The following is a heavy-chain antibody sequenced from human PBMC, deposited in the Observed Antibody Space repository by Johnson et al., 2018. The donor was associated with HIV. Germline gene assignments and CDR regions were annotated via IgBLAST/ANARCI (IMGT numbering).Heavy chain of an antibody. CDR2: INWSGGGT. D-gene: IGHD1-26*01. CDR1: GFKLYEYD. V-gene: IGHV3-20*04. J-gene: IGHJ3*02. CDR3: ARAYSGSYSPRSAFDI. Sequence: VQLVESGGDVVRPGGSLRISCVASGFKLYEYDVSWVRQVPGKGLEWVSGINWSGGGTAYADSVKDRFTVSSDNAKNSLYLQMNSLRAEDTALYYCARAYSGSYSPRSAFDIWGQGTMVTVSS.